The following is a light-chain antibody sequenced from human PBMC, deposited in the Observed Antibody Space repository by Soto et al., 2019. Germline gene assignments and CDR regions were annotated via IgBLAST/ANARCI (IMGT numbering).Light chain of an antibody. CDR2: AAS. V-gene: IGKV1-8*01. Sequence: AIRMTQSPTSFSASTGDRGTNNCRASQGISSYLAWYQQKPGKAPKLLIYAASTLQSGVPSRFSGSGSGTDFTLTISCLQSEDFATYYCQQYYSYPRTFGQGTKVDIK. J-gene: IGKJ1*01. CDR3: QQYYSYPRT. CDR1: QGISSY.